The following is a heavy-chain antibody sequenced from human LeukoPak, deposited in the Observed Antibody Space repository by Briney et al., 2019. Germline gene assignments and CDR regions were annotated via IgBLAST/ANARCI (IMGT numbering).Heavy chain of an antibody. V-gene: IGHV4-34*01. Sequence: SETLSLTCAVYGGSFSGYYWSWIRQPPGKGLEWIGEINHSGSTNYNPSLKSRVTISVDTSKNQFSLKLSSVTAADTAVYYCARDGLPSTYGSGSTFDPWGQGTLVTVSS. CDR1: GGSFSGYY. J-gene: IGHJ5*02. CDR3: ARDGLPSTYGSGSTFDP. D-gene: IGHD3-10*01. CDR2: INHSGST.